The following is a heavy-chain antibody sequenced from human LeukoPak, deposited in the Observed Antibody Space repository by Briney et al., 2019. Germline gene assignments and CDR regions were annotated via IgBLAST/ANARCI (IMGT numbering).Heavy chain of an antibody. CDR1: GGSFFGSH. CDR2: INHSVRT. J-gene: IGHJ4*02. CDR3: ARDPTTVVTLPYYFDF. D-gene: IGHD4-23*01. V-gene: IGHV4-34*01. Sequence: SETLSLTCAVSGGSFFGSHWNWIRQSPEKGLEWIWEINHSVRTNYNPSLKSRVTLSVDTSKSQFFLKLTSVTPADTAVYYCARDPTTVVTLPYYFDFWGQGTLVTVSA.